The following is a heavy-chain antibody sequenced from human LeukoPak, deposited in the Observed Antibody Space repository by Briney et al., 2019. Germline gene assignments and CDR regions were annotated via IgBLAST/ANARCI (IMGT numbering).Heavy chain of an antibody. D-gene: IGHD2-2*01. CDR2: IYYSGST. V-gene: IGHV4-59*01. Sequence: SETLSLTCIVSGGSISSYYWSWIRQPPGKGLEWIGYIYYSGSTNYNPSLKSRVTISVDTSKNQFSLKLSSVTAADTAVYYCARVGYCSSTSCRLYYFDYWGQGTLVTVSS. CDR1: GGSISSYY. J-gene: IGHJ4*02. CDR3: ARVGYCSSTSCRLYYFDY.